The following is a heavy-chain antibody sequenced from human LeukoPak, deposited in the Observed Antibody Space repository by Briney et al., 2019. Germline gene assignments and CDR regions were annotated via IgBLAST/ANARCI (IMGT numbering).Heavy chain of an antibody. D-gene: IGHD6-19*01. Sequence: KASETLSLTCTVSGYSISSNYYWGWIRQPPGKGLEWIGSIYHSGSTYYNPSLKSRVTISVDTSKNQFSLKLSSVTAADTAVYYCARALYSSGPFDIWGPGTMVTVSS. J-gene: IGHJ3*02. V-gene: IGHV4-38-2*02. CDR1: GYSISSNYY. CDR3: ARALYSSGPFDI. CDR2: IYHSGST.